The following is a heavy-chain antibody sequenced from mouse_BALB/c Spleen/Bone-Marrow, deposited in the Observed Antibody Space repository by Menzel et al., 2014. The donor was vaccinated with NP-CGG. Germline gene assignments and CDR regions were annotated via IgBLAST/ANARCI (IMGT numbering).Heavy chain of an antibody. CDR3: ARSGFDY. D-gene: IGHD4-1*01. CDR1: GYTFTSSW. J-gene: IGHJ2*01. CDR2: IHPNSGNT. Sequence: QVQLQQSGSVLVRPGASVKLSCKASGYTFTSSWMHWAKQSPGQGLEWIGEIHPNSGNTNNNEKFKGKATLTVDTSSSTAYVDLSSLTSEDSAVYYCARSGFDYWGQGTTLTVSS. V-gene: IGHV1S130*01.